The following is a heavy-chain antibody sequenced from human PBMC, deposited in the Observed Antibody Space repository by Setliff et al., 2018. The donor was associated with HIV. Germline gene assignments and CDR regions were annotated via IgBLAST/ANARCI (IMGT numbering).Heavy chain of an antibody. V-gene: IGHV4-39*01. Sequence: SETLSLTCTVSGGSMSSTIYYWGWIRQPPGKGLTWIGSIYYTGGTYYNPSLKSRVTISVDTSKNQFSLKLSSVTAADTAVYYCATYSSSWPDYWGQGTLVTVSS. D-gene: IGHD6-13*01. CDR1: GGSMSSTIYY. J-gene: IGHJ4*02. CDR2: IYYTGGT. CDR3: ATYSSSWPDY.